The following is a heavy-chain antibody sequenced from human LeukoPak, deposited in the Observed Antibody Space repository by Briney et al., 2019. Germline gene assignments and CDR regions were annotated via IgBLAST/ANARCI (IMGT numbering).Heavy chain of an antibody. CDR3: ARPMTTVTHGGYYFDY. CDR1: GGSISSYY. V-gene: IGHV4-4*07. J-gene: IGHJ4*02. Sequence: SETLSLTCTVSGGSISSYYWSWIRQPAGKGLEWIGRIYTSGSTNYNPSLKSRVTMSVDTSKNQFSPKLISVTAADTAVYYFARPMTTVTHGGYYFDYWGQGTLVTVSS. CDR2: IYTSGST. D-gene: IGHD4-17*01.